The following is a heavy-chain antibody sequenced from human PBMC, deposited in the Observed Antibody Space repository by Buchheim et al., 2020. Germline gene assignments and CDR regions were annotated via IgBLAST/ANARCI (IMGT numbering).Heavy chain of an antibody. V-gene: IGHV3-30*04. Sequence: QVQLVESGGGVVQPGGSLRLSCAASGFTFSNYAMHWVRQAPGKGLEGVAVISNDDSKKYHADSVKGRFNISRDNTKNTLYLQMNSLTAEDTAVYYCARDYRGAAAAAQYWGQGTL. CDR2: ISNDDSKK. J-gene: IGHJ1*01. D-gene: IGHD6-13*01. CDR3: ARDYRGAAAAAQY. CDR1: GFTFSNYA.